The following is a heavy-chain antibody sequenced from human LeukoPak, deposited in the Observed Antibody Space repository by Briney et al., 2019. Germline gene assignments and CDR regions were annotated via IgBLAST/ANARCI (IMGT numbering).Heavy chain of an antibody. Sequence: ASVKVSCKASGYTFTSYYMHWVRQAPGQGLEWMGIINPSGGSSSYAQKSQGRVTMTRDTSTSTVYMELSSLRSEDTAVYYCAREDLTTANDYWGQGTLVTVSS. J-gene: IGHJ4*02. V-gene: IGHV1-46*01. CDR3: AREDLTTANDY. CDR2: INPSGGSS. D-gene: IGHD2-21*02. CDR1: GYTFTSYY.